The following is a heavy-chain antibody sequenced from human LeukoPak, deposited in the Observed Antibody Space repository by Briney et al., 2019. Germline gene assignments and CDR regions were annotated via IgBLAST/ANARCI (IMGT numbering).Heavy chain of an antibody. J-gene: IGHJ5*02. V-gene: IGHV3-48*04. CDR1: GFTFSSYS. D-gene: IGHD3-22*01. CDR3: ANGGTYSSGP. Sequence: GGSLRLSCGASGFTFSSYSMNWVRQAPGKGLEWVSYISTSSSVIYYADSVKGRFTISRDNAKNSLFLQINSLRAEGTAVYYCANGGTYSSGPWGQGTLVTVSS. CDR2: ISTSSSVI.